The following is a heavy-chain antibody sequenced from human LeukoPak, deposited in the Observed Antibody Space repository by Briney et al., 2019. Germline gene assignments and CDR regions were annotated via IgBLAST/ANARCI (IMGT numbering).Heavy chain of an antibody. J-gene: IGHJ6*03. CDR2: ISSSGSTI. CDR3: ARKTSYDILTGYYISYYYYYMDV. Sequence: GGSLRLSCAASGFTFSSYEMNWVRQAPGKGLEWVSYISSSGSTIYYADSVKGRFTISRDNAKNSLYLQMNSLRAEDTAVYYCARKTSYDILTGYYISYYYYYMDVWGKGTTVTISS. V-gene: IGHV3-48*03. CDR1: GFTFSSYE. D-gene: IGHD3-9*01.